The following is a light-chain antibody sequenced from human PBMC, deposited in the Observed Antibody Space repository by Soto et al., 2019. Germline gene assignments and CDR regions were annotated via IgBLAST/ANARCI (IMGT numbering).Light chain of an antibody. CDR1: QFVSSTY. Sequence: EVVLTQSPGTLSLSPGARATLSCRASQFVSSTYLAWYQQRPGQAPRLLIYGASSRATGIPDRFSGGGSETDFTLTISRLESEDSAVYYCQQHISWPLTFGGGTKVEIK. J-gene: IGKJ4*01. V-gene: IGKV3-20*01. CDR2: GAS. CDR3: QQHISWPLT.